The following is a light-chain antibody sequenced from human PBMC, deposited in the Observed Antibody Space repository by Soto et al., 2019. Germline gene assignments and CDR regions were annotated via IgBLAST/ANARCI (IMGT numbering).Light chain of an antibody. CDR2: GAS. CDR3: QQYNNWPPWT. J-gene: IGKJ1*01. CDR1: QSVSSN. V-gene: IGKV3-15*01. Sequence: EIVMTQSPATLSVSPGERATLSCRASQSVSSNLAWYQQKPGQAPRLLIYGASTRATGIPARFSGSGSGTEFTPTISSLQSEDFAGYYCQQYNNWPPWTFGQGNKVEIK.